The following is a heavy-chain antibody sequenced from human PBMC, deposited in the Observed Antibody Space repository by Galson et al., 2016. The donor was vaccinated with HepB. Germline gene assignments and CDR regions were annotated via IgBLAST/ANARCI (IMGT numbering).Heavy chain of an antibody. J-gene: IGHJ5*01. CDR2: IDHSGST. D-gene: IGHD5-24*01. V-gene: IGHV4-4*02. Sequence: SETLSLTCAVSGGSISSYNWWSWVRQPPGKGLEWIGEIDHSGSTNYNPSLKSRVAISRDKSKNHFSLSLTSVTAADTAVYYCARLDGSVEMATIWWFDSWGQGTLVTVSS. CDR1: GGSISSYNW. CDR3: ARLDGSVEMATIWWFDS.